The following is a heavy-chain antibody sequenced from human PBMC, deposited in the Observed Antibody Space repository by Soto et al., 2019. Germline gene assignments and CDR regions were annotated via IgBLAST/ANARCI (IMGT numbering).Heavy chain of an antibody. D-gene: IGHD3-10*01. Sequence: PSETLSLTCAVSGGSISSGGYSWSWIRQPPGKGLEWIGYIYHSGSTYYNPSLKGRVTISVDRSKNQFSLKLSSVTAADTAVYYCARASRVWFGELSPYFDYWGQGTLVTVSS. CDR3: ARASRVWFGELSPYFDY. J-gene: IGHJ4*02. CDR2: IYHSGST. V-gene: IGHV4-30-2*01. CDR1: GGSISSGGYS.